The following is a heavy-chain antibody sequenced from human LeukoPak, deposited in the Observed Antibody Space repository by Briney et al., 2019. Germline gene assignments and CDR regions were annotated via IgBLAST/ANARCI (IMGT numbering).Heavy chain of an antibody. CDR1: GFTFSSYW. D-gene: IGHD4-17*01. CDR2: INSDGSSR. V-gene: IGHV3-74*01. CDR3: AREDYGDEGDY. J-gene: IGHJ4*02. Sequence: QPGVSLTLSCAASGFTFSSYWMHWVRQAPGKGLVWVSRINSDGSSRSYADSVKGRFTISRDNAKNTLYLQMNSLRAEDTAVYYCAREDYGDEGDYWGQGTLVTVSS.